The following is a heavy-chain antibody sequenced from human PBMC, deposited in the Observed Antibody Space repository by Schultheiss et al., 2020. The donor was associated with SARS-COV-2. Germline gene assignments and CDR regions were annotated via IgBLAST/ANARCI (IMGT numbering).Heavy chain of an antibody. Sequence: SQTLSLTCAVYGGSFSGYFWSWIRQPPGKGLEWIGEITHGGATNYNPSLKSRVTISVDTSKNQFSLELNSVTAADTAVYYCARGRYSSSQFDYWGQGTLVTVSS. CDR3: ARGRYSSSQFDY. CDR2: ITHGGAT. D-gene: IGHD6-13*01. V-gene: IGHV4-34*01. J-gene: IGHJ4*02. CDR1: GGSFSGYF.